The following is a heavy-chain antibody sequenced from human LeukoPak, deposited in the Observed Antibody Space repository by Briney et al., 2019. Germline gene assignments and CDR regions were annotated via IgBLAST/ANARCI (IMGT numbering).Heavy chain of an antibody. CDR2: INPNSGGT. Sequence: GASVKVSCKASGYTFTGYYMHWVRQAPGQGLEWMGWINPNSGGTNYAQKFQGRVTMTRDTSISTAYMELSRLRSDDTAVYYCARERAATTVTTPDYYYYMDVWGKGTTVTVSS. J-gene: IGHJ6*03. CDR3: ARERAATTVTTPDYYYYMDV. V-gene: IGHV1-2*02. CDR1: GYTFTGYY. D-gene: IGHD4-11*01.